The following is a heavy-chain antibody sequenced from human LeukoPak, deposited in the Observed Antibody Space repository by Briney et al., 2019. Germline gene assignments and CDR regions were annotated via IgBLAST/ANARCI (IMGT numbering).Heavy chain of an antibody. Sequence: SETLSLTCAVYGGSFSGYYWSWIRQPPGKGPEWIGEINHSGSTNYNPSLKSRVTISVDTSKNQFSLKLSTVTAADTAVYYCARGQASYYNYYMDVWGKGTTVTVSS. V-gene: IGHV4-34*01. CDR1: GGSFSGYY. CDR3: ARGQASYYNYYMDV. CDR2: INHSGST. J-gene: IGHJ6*03.